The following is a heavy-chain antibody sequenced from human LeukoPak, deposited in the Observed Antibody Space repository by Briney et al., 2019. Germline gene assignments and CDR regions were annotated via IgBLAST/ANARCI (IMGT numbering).Heavy chain of an antibody. V-gene: IGHV4-30-2*02. J-gene: IGHJ5*02. CDR1: GDSISSGGYS. D-gene: IGHD1-26*01. CDR3: ARGSYGWFDP. Sequence: SEALSLTCAVSGDSISSGGYSWSWIRQPPGKGLEWIGYMYHSGSTYYNPSLKSRVTISVDTSKNQVSLKLNSVTAADTAIYYCARGSYGWFDPWGQGTLVTVSS. CDR2: MYHSGST.